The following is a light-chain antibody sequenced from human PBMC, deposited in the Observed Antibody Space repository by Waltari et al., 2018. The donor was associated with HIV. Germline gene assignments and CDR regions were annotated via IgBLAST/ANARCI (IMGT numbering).Light chain of an antibody. CDR1: TGSVTSSLY. J-gene: IGLJ3*02. V-gene: IGLV7-46*01. Sequence: QAVVTQEPSLTVSPGGTVTLTCGFSTGSVTSSLYPYWFQQRPGQAPRTLIYDTNNKHSLTPARFSGSLLGGKAALTLSGAQSEDEADYYCLLSYSGVRVFGGGTKLTVL. CDR2: DTN. CDR3: LLSYSGVRV.